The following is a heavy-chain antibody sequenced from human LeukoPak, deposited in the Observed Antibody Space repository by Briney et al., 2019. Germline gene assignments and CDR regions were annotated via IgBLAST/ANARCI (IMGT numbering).Heavy chain of an antibody. J-gene: IGHJ4*02. CDR2: ISGYNAKT. CDR3: TRTRDYFDTTRYFDY. Sequence: ASVKVSCKASGYTFTSYYMTWVRQAPGQGLEWMGWISGYNAKTNYAQKFRGRVTMTIDTSARTAYMELRSLRSDDTAVYYCTRTRDYFDTTRYFDYWGQGTLVTVSS. CDR1: GYTFTSYY. V-gene: IGHV1-18*01. D-gene: IGHD3-22*01.